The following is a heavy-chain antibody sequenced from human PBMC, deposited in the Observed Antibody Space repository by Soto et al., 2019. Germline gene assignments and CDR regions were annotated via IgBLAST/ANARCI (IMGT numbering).Heavy chain of an antibody. V-gene: IGHV4-59*01. J-gene: IGHJ4*02. D-gene: IGHD3-9*01. CDR1: GGSISSYY. CDR2: IYYSGST. Sequence: PSETLSLTCTVSGGSISSYYLSWIRQPPGKGLEWIGYIYYSGSTNYNPSPKSRGTTSANNSNNHFSLQLITVTAADNTAYYYGRDGSYDILTGYGFDYWGQGTLVTVSS. CDR3: GRDGSYDILTGYGFDY.